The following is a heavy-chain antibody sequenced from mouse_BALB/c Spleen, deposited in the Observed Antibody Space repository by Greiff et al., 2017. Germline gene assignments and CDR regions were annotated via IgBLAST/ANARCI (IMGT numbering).Heavy chain of an antibody. Sequence: EVHLVESGGGLVQPGGSRKLSCAASGFTFSSFGMHWVRQAPEKGLEWVAYISSGRSTIYYADTVKGRFTISRDNPKNTLFLQMTSLRSEDTAMYYCARSEVRRGFAYWGQGTLVTVSA. J-gene: IGHJ3*01. D-gene: IGHD2-14*01. V-gene: IGHV5-17*02. CDR1: GFTFSSFG. CDR2: ISSGRSTI. CDR3: ARSEVRRGFAY.